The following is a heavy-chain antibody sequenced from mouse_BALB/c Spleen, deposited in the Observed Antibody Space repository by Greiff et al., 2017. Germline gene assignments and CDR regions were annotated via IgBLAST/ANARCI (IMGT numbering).Heavy chain of an antibody. D-gene: IGHD1-1*01. CDR3: ARYALITTVVADWYFDV. J-gene: IGHJ1*01. CDR2: ISYSGST. CDR1: GDSITSGY. Sequence: DVHLVESGPSLVKPSQTLSLTCSVTGDSITSGYWNWIRKFPGNKLEYMGYISYSGSTYYNPSLKSRISITRDTSKNQYYLQLNSVTTEDTATYYCARYALITTVVADWYFDVWGAGTTVTVSS. V-gene: IGHV3-8*02.